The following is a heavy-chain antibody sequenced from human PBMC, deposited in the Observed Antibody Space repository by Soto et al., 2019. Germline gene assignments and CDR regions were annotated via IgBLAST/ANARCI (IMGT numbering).Heavy chain of an antibody. V-gene: IGHV1-69*01. D-gene: IGHD6-13*01. CDR1: GGTLSDYA. CDR2: IIPIFTTP. CDR3: ARVGYSSSWYSTKVNSGVDY. J-gene: IGHJ4*02. Sequence: QVRLVQSGAEVKKPGSSVKISCKASGGTLSDYALSWVRQAPGQGLEWMGGIIPIFTTPKYAQKFQGRVTITADESTSTAYMELSGLKSEDTAVYYCARVGYSSSWYSTKVNSGVDYWGQGTLVTVSS.